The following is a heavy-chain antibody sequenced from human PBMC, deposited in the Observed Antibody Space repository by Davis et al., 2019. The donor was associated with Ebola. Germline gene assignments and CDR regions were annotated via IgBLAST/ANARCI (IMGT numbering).Heavy chain of an antibody. Sequence: PSETLSLTCAVYGGSFSGYYWSWIRQPPGKGLEWIGEINHSGSTNYNPSLKSRVTISVDTSKNQFSLKLSSVTAADTAVYYCARGIRGYSYGLDYWGQGTLVTVSS. CDR2: INHSGST. D-gene: IGHD5-18*01. CDR1: GGSFSGYY. J-gene: IGHJ4*02. CDR3: ARGIRGYSYGLDY. V-gene: IGHV4-34*01.